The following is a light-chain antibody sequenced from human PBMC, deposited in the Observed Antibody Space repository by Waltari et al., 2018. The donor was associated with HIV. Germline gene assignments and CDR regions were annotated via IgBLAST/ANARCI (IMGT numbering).Light chain of an antibody. CDR2: GAS. J-gene: IGKJ1*01. V-gene: IGKV3-15*01. CDR3: QQYSNRPPWT. CDR1: HSVGIN. Sequence: MAVTQSPAPVSVSPGERATPSCRASHSVGINLAWYQQKPGQAPRLLIYGASTRATDIPGRFSCSGSGTDFTLTISSLQSEDSAVYFCQQYSNRPPWTFGQGTKVEI.